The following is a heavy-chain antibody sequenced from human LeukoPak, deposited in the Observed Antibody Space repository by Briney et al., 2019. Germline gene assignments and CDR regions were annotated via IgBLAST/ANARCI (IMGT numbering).Heavy chain of an antibody. CDR2: ISWNSGSI. CDR3: AKSNSAAAAAFDI. CDR1: GFTFDDYA. V-gene: IGHV3-9*03. D-gene: IGHD6-13*01. J-gene: IGHJ3*02. Sequence: GGSLRLSCAASGFTFDDYAMHWVRQAPGKGLEWVSGISWNSGSIGYADSVKGRFTISRDNAKNSLYLQMNSLRAEDMALYYCAKSNSAAAAAFDIWGQGTMVTVSS.